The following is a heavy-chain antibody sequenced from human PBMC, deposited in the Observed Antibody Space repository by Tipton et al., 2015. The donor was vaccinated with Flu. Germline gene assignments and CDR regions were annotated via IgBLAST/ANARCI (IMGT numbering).Heavy chain of an antibody. J-gene: IGHJ4*02. CDR1: GFTFSSNL. CDR2: IKQDGSEK. D-gene: IGHD6-13*01. CDR3: ARGGYATSWYWVY. V-gene: IGHV3-7*01. Sequence: SLRLSCAASGFTFSSNLMTWIRQAPGKGLEWVATIKQDGSEKYYVDSVQGRFTIPRDNAKNSLYLQMDSLRAEDAAVYYCARGGYATSWYWVYWGQGTLVTVSS.